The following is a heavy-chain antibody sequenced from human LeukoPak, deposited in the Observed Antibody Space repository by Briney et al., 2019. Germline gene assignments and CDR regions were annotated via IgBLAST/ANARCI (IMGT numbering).Heavy chain of an antibody. V-gene: IGHV4-34*01. D-gene: IGHD4-23*01. CDR2: INHSGST. Sequence: SETLSLTCAVYGGSFSGYYCSWIRQPPGKGLEWIGEINHSGSTNYNPSLKSRVTILVDTSKNQFSLKLSSVTAADTAVYYCARGRYGGNRSPSDYWGQGTLVTVSS. J-gene: IGHJ4*02. CDR1: GGSFSGYY. CDR3: ARGRYGGNRSPSDY.